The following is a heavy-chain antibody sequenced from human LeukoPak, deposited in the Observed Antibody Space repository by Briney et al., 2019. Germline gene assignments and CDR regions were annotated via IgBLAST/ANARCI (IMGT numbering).Heavy chain of an antibody. Sequence: HTGGSLRLSCAASGFTFSSYGMHWVRQAPGKGLEWVAFIRYDGSNKYYADSVKGRFTISIDNSKNTLYLQMNSLRAEDTAVYYCAKQGLRYDFWSGYYNDYWGQGTLVTVSS. J-gene: IGHJ4*02. D-gene: IGHD3-3*01. CDR1: GFTFSSYG. V-gene: IGHV3-30*02. CDR2: IRYDGSNK. CDR3: AKQGLRYDFWSGYYNDY.